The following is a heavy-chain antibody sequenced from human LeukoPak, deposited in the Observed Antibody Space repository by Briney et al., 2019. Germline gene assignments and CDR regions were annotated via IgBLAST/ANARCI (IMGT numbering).Heavy chain of an antibody. J-gene: IGHJ6*02. V-gene: IGHV3-21*01. CDR1: GFTFSYYT. Sequence: PGGSLRLSCVASGFTFSYYTMNWVRQAPGKGLEWVSSISSSSSYIYYADSVRGRVTISRDNSKNTLYLQMNSLRAEDTAVYYCAKGWDGSGPMDVWGQGTTVTVSS. CDR3: AKGWDGSGPMDV. D-gene: IGHD3-10*01. CDR2: ISSSSSYI.